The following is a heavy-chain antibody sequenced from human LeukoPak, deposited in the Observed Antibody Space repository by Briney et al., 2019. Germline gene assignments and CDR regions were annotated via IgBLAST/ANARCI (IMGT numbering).Heavy chain of an antibody. D-gene: IGHD3-10*01. CDR1: GFTFSSYS. CDR3: ARGRVLLWFRELSIPRGPQRGQEYYFDY. J-gene: IGHJ4*02. V-gene: IGHV3-48*01. Sequence: GGSLRLSCAASGFTFSSYSMNWVRQAPGKGLEWVSYISSSSTIYYADSVKGRFTISRDNAKNSLYLQMNSLRAEDTAVYYCARGRVLLWFRELSIPRGPQRGQEYYFDYWGQGTLVTVSS. CDR2: ISSSSTI.